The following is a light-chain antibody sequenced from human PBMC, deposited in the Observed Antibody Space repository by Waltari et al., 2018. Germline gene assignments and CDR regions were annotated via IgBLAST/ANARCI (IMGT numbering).Light chain of an antibody. V-gene: IGKV1-9*01. CDR3: QQLHTYPLT. Sequence: DIQLTQSPSFLSASVGRRVTVTCRASQDIGTYLAWYQKKPGKAPHLLIYAASSLHTGVPSRFSGGGSGTLFTLTINRLQPEDFATYYCQQLHTYPLTFGGGTEVEL. CDR2: AAS. CDR1: QDIGTY. J-gene: IGKJ4*01.